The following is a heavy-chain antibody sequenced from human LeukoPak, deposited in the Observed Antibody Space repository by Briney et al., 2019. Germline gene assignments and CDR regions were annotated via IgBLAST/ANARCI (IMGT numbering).Heavy chain of an antibody. CDR2: ISPSSGGT. CDR1: GYTFTDYY. J-gene: IGHJ4*02. V-gene: IGHV1-2*02. CDR3: ARGLVGSAYDFDY. D-gene: IGHD5-12*01. Sequence: ASVKVSCKSSGYTFTDYYIHWVRQAPGQGLEWMGWISPSSGGTNHAQNFQGRVTLTRDTPIRTVYMELSSLRSDDTAVYYCARGLVGSAYDFDYWGQGTLVPVSS.